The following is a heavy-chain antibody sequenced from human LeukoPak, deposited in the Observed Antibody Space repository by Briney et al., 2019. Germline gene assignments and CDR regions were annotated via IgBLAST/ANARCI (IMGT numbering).Heavy chain of an antibody. D-gene: IGHD6-19*01. CDR1: GGSISGYY. Sequence: SETLSLTCTVSGGSISGYYWSWIRQPPGNGLEWIAYIHYSGTTTYNPSLKSRVTVSVDTSKNQFSLKLNSVTAADTAVYYCARHRQWLGPFDYWGQGTLVTVSS. CDR3: ARHRQWLGPFDY. V-gene: IGHV4-59*08. CDR2: IHYSGTT. J-gene: IGHJ4*02.